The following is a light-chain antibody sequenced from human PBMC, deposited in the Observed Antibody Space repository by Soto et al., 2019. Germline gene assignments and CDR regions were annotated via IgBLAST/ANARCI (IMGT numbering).Light chain of an antibody. V-gene: IGKV3-20*01. CDR2: GAS. CDR1: QSVSSSY. Sequence: EIVLTQSPGTLSLSPGERATLSFRASQSVSSSYLAWYQQKPGQAPRILIYGASSRATGIPDRFSGSGSGTDFTLTISRLEPEDFAVYYCQQYGSSPRTFGQGTKVEIK. J-gene: IGKJ1*01. CDR3: QQYGSSPRT.